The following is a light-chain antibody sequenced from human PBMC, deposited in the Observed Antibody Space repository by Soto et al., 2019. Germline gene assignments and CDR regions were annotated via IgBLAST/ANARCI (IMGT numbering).Light chain of an antibody. Sequence: DIQLTQSPSSLSASVGDRVTITCQASQDINNXXXXXXQXXXXAPKLLIFDASSVETGVPSRFSGSGYGTHFTFTISSLEPEDIATYHCQQYEDLPLTFGGGTRVELK. CDR1: QDINNX. CDR3: QQYEDLPLT. V-gene: IGKV1-33*01. CDR2: DAS. J-gene: IGKJ4*01.